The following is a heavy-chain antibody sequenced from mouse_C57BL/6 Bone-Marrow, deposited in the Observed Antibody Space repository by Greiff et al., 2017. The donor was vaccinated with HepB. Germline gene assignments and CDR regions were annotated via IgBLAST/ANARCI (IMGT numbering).Heavy chain of an antibody. Sequence: QVQLKQSGAELVKPGASVKLSCKASGYTFTEYTIHWVKQRPGQGLEWIGWFYPGSGSIKYNEKFKDKATLTADKSSSTVYMELSRLTSEDSAVYFCARHGDYYGRSYGAWFAYWGKGTLVTVSA. CDR1: GYTFTEYT. D-gene: IGHD1-1*01. CDR3: ARHGDYYGRSYGAWFAY. CDR2: FYPGSGSI. V-gene: IGHV1-62-2*01. J-gene: IGHJ3*01.